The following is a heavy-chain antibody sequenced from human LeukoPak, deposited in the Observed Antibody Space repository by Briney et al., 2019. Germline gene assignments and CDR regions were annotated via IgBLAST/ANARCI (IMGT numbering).Heavy chain of an antibody. J-gene: IGHJ4*02. CDR2: INHSGST. Sequence: PSETLSLTCAVYGGSFSGYYWSWIRQPPGKGLEWIGEINHSGSTNYNPSLKSRVTISVDTSKNQFSLKLSSVTAADTAVYYCARRGMRRKGRLAPLYYFDYWGQGTLVTVSS. CDR1: GGSFSGYY. CDR3: ARRGMRRKGRLAPLYYFDY. V-gene: IGHV4-34*01. D-gene: IGHD3-9*01.